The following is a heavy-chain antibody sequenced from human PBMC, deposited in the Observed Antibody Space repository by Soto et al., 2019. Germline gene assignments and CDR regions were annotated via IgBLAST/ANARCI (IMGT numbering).Heavy chain of an antibody. V-gene: IGHV4-31*03. CDR1: GDSISSGGYY. D-gene: IGHD1-7*01. J-gene: IGHJ4*02. CDR3: ARVKGGTTRRAFDS. CDR2: IYDNGGA. Sequence: NPSETLSLTCTVSGDSISSGGYYWSWIRQHPGKGLEWIGYIYDNGGAYYSPSLKGRVVISLDRSENQFSLRLSSVTAADTAVYYCARVKGGTTRRAFDSWGQGTLVTVSS.